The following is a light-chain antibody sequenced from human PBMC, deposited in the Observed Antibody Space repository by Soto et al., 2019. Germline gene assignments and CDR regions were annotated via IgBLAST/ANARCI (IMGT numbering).Light chain of an antibody. CDR2: GAS. J-gene: IGKJ1*01. CDR1: QSVSSSY. CDR3: QHHGT. V-gene: IGKV3-20*01. Sequence: EIVLMQSPGTLSLSPGERATLSCRASQSVSSSYLAWYQQKPGQAPRLLIYGASSRATGIPDRFSGSGSGTDFTLTISRLEPEDFAVYYCQHHGTFGQGTKVDIK.